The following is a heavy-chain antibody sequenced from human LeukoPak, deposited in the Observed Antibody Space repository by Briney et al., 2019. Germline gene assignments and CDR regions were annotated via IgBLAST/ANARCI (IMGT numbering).Heavy chain of an antibody. CDR3: ARKVGATKSYYYGMDV. J-gene: IGHJ6*02. CDR1: GGSISSSSYY. CDR2: IYYSGST. V-gene: IGHV4-39*07. D-gene: IGHD1-26*01. Sequence: SETLSLTCTVSGGSISSSSYYWGWIRQPPGKGLEWIGSIYYSGSTYYNPSLKSRVTISVDTSKNQFSLKLGSVTAADTAVYYCARKVGATKSYYYGMDVWGQGTTVTVSS.